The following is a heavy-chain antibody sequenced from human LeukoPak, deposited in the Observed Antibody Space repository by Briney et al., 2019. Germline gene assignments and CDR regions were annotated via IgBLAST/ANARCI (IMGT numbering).Heavy chain of an antibody. CDR1: GFTFSTHD. Sequence: GGSLRLSCAASGFTFSTHDLNWVRQAPGKGLEWVSAISGSGGSTYYADSVKGRFTISRDNSKNTLYLQMNSLRAEDTAVYYCAKTKVQLVPPAMIDYWGQGTLITVSS. D-gene: IGHD2-2*01. V-gene: IGHV3-23*01. CDR3: AKTKVQLVPPAMIDY. CDR2: ISGSGGST. J-gene: IGHJ4*02.